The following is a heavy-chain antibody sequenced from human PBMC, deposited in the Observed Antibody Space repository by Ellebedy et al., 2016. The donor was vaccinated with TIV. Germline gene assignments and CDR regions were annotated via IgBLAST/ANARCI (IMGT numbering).Heavy chain of an antibody. CDR3: AFSWGRWLQDNNWFDP. D-gene: IGHD5-24*01. CDR2: IIPIFGTA. Sequence: ASVKVSCKASGGTFSSYAISWVRQAPGQGLEWMGGIIPIFGTANYAQKFQGRVTITADESTSTAYMELSSLRSEDTAVYYCAFSWGRWLQDNNWFDPWGQGTLVTVSS. J-gene: IGHJ5*02. V-gene: IGHV1-69*13. CDR1: GGTFSSYA.